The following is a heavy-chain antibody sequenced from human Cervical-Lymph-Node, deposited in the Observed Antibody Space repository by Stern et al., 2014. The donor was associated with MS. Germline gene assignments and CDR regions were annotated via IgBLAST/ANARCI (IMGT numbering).Heavy chain of an antibody. J-gene: IGHJ4*02. V-gene: IGHV2-70*04. CDR3: ARVSWSKIDF. Sequence: VTLKESGPALVKPTQTLTLACTFSGFSLSTSAMRVSWLRPPPGKALEWLARLDLYDEKFYMPSLKTGLITSQDTSKKQMVLTMTNMDLLDTATYYCARVSWSKIDFWGQGTLVTVSS. CDR1: GFSLSTSAMR. CDR2: LDLYDEK. D-gene: IGHD3-3*01.